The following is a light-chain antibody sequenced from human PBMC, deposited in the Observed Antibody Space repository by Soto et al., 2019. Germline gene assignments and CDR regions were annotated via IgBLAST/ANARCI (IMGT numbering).Light chain of an antibody. CDR3: QHSYGSWWT. J-gene: IGKJ1*01. CDR2: AAS. V-gene: IGKV1-39*01. CDR1: QSISSF. Sequence: DIQMTQSPSSLSASVRDRVTITCRASQSISSFLNWYQQKPGKAPKLLIYAASSLQSGIPSRFSGSGSGTDFTLTISSLQPEDFATYYCQHSYGSWWTFGQGTKVDIK.